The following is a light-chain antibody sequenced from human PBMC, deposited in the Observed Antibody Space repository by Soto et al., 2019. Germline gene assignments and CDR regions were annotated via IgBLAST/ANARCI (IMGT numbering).Light chain of an antibody. CDR3: SSYTSNSTPL. CDR2: DVS. J-gene: IGLJ2*01. V-gene: IGLV2-14*01. Sequence: QSALTQPASVSGSPGQSITISCTGTSSDVGGYDFVSWYQQYPGKAPKLMIYDVSNRPSGVSNRFSGSKSGNTASLTISGLQAEDEADYYCSSYTSNSTPLFGGGTKLPS. CDR1: SSDVGGYDF.